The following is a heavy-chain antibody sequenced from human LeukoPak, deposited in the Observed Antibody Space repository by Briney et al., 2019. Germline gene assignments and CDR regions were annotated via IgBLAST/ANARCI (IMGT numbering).Heavy chain of an antibody. CDR2: ISYDGSNK. J-gene: IGHJ4*02. D-gene: IGHD3-22*01. V-gene: IGHV3-30-3*01. CDR1: GFTFSSYA. CDR3: ARDPNPDYYDSSGYYY. Sequence: GGSLRLSCAASGFTFSSYAMHWVRQAPGKGLEWVAVISYDGSNKYYADSVKGRFTISRDNSKNTLYLQMNSLRAEDTAVYYCARDPNPDYYDSSGYYYWGQGTLVTVSS.